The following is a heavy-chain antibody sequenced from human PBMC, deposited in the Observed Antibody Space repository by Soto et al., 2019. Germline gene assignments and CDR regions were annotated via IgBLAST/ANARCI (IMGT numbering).Heavy chain of an antibody. D-gene: IGHD3-10*01. V-gene: IGHV1-8*01. CDR3: ARELWFGDYHYYYMDV. CDR2: MNPNSGNT. J-gene: IGHJ6*03. CDR1: GYTFTSYD. Sequence: ASVKVSCKASGYTFTSYDINWVRQATGQGLEWMGWMNPNSGNTGYAQKFQGRVTMTRNTSISTAYMELSSLRSEDTAVYYCARELWFGDYHYYYMDVWGKGTTVTVS.